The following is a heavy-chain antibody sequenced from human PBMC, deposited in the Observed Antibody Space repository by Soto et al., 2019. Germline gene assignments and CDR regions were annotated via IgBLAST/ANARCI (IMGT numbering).Heavy chain of an antibody. Sequence: PSETLSLTCPVCCDCISSRGYYCSWIRQHPGKGLEWIGYIYYSGSTYYNPSLKSRVTISVDTSKNQFSLKLSSVTAADTAVYYCARDGKLNYYDSSGPGGWFDPWGQGTLVTVSS. CDR3: ARDGKLNYYDSSGPGGWFDP. D-gene: IGHD3-22*01. CDR2: IYYSGST. J-gene: IGHJ5*02. V-gene: IGHV4-31*03. CDR1: CDCISSRGYY.